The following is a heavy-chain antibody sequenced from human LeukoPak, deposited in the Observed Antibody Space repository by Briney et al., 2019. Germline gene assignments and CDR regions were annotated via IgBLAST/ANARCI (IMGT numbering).Heavy chain of an antibody. D-gene: IGHD3-9*01. J-gene: IGHJ4*02. CDR3: ARSPDILTGEKFDY. V-gene: IGHV4-39*07. CDR1: GGSIRGSSYY. Sequence: SETLSLTCTVSGGSIRGSSYYWVWIRQPPGKEPEYIGSIYYSGTTYYNPSLESRVTISLDMSKNQFSLRLTSVTAADTAVYYCARSPDILTGEKFDYWGQGTLVTVSS. CDR2: IYYSGTT.